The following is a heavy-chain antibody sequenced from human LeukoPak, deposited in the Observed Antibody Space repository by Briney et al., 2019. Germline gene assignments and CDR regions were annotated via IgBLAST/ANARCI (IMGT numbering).Heavy chain of an antibody. Sequence: ASVKVSCKASGYTFTGYYMHWVRQAPGQGLEWMGWINPNSGGTNYAQKFQGRVTMTRDTSISTAYMELSRLRSDDTAVYYCARVGGGYDSSGYPGGAFDIWGQGTMVTVSS. V-gene: IGHV1-2*02. D-gene: IGHD3-22*01. J-gene: IGHJ3*02. CDR2: INPNSGGT. CDR3: ARVGGGYDSSGYPGGAFDI. CDR1: GYTFTGYY.